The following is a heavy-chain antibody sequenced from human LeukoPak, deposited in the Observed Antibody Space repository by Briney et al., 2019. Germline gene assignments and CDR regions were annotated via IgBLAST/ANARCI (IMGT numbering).Heavy chain of an antibody. CDR1: GYTFTGYY. CDR3: ARMILVPAAMDY. D-gene: IGHD2-2*01. CDR2: INPNSDGT. J-gene: IGHJ4*02. V-gene: IGHV1-2*02. Sequence: SVKVSCKAYGYTFTGYYMHWVRPAPGQGLEWMGWINPNSDGTNYEQKFQGRVTMTRDTSISTANMELSRLRADDTAVYYCARMILVPAAMDYWGQGTLVNVSS.